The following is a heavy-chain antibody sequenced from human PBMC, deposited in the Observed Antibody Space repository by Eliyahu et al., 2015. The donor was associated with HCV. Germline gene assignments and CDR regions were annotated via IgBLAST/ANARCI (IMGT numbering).Heavy chain of an antibody. Sequence: EVQLLESGGGLEQPGGSLRLSCVASGFTFRSYALNWVRQAPGKGLQWISSISASGGTTYYADSVKGRFTISRDNSKNTMYLQMNSLRGEDTALYSCARGDYYYGLDVWGQGTSVTVSS. V-gene: IGHV3-23*01. J-gene: IGHJ6*02. CDR3: ARGDYYYGLDV. CDR1: GFTFRSYA. CDR2: ISASGGTT.